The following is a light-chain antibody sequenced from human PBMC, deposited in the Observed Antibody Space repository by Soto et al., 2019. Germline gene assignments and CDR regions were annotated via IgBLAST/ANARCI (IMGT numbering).Light chain of an antibody. CDR1: QNISNY. J-gene: IGKJ5*01. Sequence: IVLTQSPSTLSLSPWKRSALSCRASQNISNYLIWYQQKPGQSPRLLIYDVSNRATGIPARFSGSGSGTDFTLTISSLEPEDFAVYYCQQRSDWPLTLGQGTRLEI. CDR2: DVS. V-gene: IGKV3-11*01. CDR3: QQRSDWPLT.